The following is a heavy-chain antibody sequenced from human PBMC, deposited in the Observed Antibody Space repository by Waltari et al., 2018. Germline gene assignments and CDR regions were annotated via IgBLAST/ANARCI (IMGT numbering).Heavy chain of an antibody. V-gene: IGHV4-39*07. Sequence: QLQLQESGPGLVKPSETLSLTCTVSGGSTSSDYYYWSWIRLPPGKGLEWIGSMYYSGGTYYNPSRNARVTISGDTSRKQFSLKVASVTAADTAVYYCARSYSGYDSPYDYWGQGIQVTVSS. CDR3: ARSYSGYDSPYDY. CDR2: MYYSGGT. D-gene: IGHD5-12*01. J-gene: IGHJ4*02. CDR1: GGSTSSDYYY.